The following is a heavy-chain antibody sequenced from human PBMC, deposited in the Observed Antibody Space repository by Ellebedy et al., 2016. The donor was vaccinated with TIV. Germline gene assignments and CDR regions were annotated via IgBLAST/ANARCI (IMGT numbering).Heavy chain of an antibody. CDR3: AKPMGPGGRFDAFDI. J-gene: IGHJ3*02. D-gene: IGHD3-16*01. Sequence: GESLKISXAGSGCTFSNYAMSWVRQAPGKGLEWVSAITGIGTSTYYADSVKGRFTISRDNSKNTLSLQMNSLRADDTAIYYCAKPMGPGGRFDAFDIWGQGTLVTVSS. CDR1: GCTFSNYA. CDR2: ITGIGTST. V-gene: IGHV3-23*01.